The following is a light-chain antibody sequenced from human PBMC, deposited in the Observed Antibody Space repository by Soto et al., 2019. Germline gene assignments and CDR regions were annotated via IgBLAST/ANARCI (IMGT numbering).Light chain of an antibody. V-gene: IGLV1-44*01. J-gene: IGLJ1*01. CDR2: SNY. CDR1: SSNIGSKT. CDR3: SAWDASLNGYV. Sequence: QAVVTQPPSASGTPGQRVTISRSGSSSNIGSKTVNWYQQLPGTAPKLLIYSNYQRPSGVPDRFSGSKSGTSASLAISGLQSEDEADYYCSAWDASLNGYVFGTGTKLTVL.